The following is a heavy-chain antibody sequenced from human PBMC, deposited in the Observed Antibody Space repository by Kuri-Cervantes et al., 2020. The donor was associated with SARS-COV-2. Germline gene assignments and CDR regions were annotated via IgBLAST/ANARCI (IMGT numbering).Heavy chain of an antibody. V-gene: IGHV3-66*02. CDR3: ARYPFDY. D-gene: IGHD2-2*01. CDR1: GFTFDDYG. Sequence: GGSLRLSCAASGFTFDDYGMSWVRQAPGKGLEWVSVIYSGGSTYYADSVKGRFTISRDNSKNTLYLQMGSLRAEDMAVYYCARYPFDYWGQGTLVTVSS. CDR2: IYSGGST. J-gene: IGHJ4*02.